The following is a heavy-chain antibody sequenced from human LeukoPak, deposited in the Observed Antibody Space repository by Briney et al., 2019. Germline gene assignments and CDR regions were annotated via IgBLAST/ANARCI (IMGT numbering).Heavy chain of an antibody. D-gene: IGHD2-2*01. CDR1: GFTFSSYS. CDR3: AREGYCSSTSCYVVDY. CDR2: ISSSSSTI. J-gene: IGHJ4*02. V-gene: IGHV3-48*01. Sequence: GGSLRLSCAAPGFTFSSYSMNWVRRAPGKGLEWVSYISSSSSTIYYADSVKGRFTISRDNAKNSLYLQMNSLRAEDTAVYYCAREGYCSSTSCYVVDYWGQGTPVTVSS.